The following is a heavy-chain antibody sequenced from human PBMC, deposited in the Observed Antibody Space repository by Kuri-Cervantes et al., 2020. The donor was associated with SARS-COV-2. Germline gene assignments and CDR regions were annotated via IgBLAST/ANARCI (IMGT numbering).Heavy chain of an antibody. Sequence: SETLSPTCTVSGGSISSYYWGWIRQPPGKGLEWIGSIYYSGSTYYNPSLKSRVTISVDTSKNQFSLKLSSVTAADTAVYYCARDPSRGVRWSGYPNYFDYWGQGTLVTVSS. D-gene: IGHD3-3*01. J-gene: IGHJ4*02. V-gene: IGHV4-39*07. CDR3: ARDPSRGVRWSGYPNYFDY. CDR1: GGSISSYY. CDR2: IYYSGST.